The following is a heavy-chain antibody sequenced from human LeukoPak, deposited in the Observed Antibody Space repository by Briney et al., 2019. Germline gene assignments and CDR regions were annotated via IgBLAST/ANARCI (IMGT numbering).Heavy chain of an antibody. V-gene: IGHV4-59*01. D-gene: IGHD3-22*01. Sequence: SETLSLTCTVSGGSISSYYWSWIRQPPGKGLEWIGYIYYSGSTNYNPSLKSRVTISVDTSKNQFSLKLSSVTAADTAVYYCASGALYYYDSSGYYDYWGQGTLVTVPS. CDR1: GGSISSYY. CDR3: ASGALYYYDSSGYYDY. J-gene: IGHJ4*02. CDR2: IYYSGST.